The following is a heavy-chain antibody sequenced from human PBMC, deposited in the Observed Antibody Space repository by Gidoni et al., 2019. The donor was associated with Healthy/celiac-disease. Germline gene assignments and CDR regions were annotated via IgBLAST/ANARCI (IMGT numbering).Heavy chain of an antibody. Sequence: EVQLLESGGGLVQPGGSLRLSCAASGFTFSSYAMSWVRQAPGKGLEWVSAMSGRGGSTDYADSGKGLLTISRDNSKNTLYLQMNSLRAEETAVYYCAKLGIVGAKAVDYWGQGTLVTVSS. CDR3: AKLGIVGAKAVDY. CDR2: MSGRGGST. V-gene: IGHV3-23*01. CDR1: GFTFSSYA. J-gene: IGHJ4*02. D-gene: IGHD1-26*01.